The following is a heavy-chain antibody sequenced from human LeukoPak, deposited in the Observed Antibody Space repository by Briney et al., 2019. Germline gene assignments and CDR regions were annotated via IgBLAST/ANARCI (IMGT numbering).Heavy chain of an antibody. CDR1: GGSISSYY. J-gene: IGHJ6*02. CDR3: ARVRYYYGMDV. CDR2: IYYSGST. V-gene: IGHV4-59*01. Sequence: SETLSLTCTVSGGSISSYYWSWIRQPPGKGLEWIGYIYYSGSTNYNPSLKSRVTISVDTSKNQFSLKLSSVTAADTAVYYCARVRYYYGMDVWGQGTTVTVSS.